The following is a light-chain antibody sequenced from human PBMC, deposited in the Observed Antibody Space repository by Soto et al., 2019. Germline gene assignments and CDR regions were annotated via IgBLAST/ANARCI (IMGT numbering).Light chain of an antibody. CDR2: DAA. CDR3: HCYDSYSMYT. V-gene: IGKV1-5*01. Sequence: DIQMTQSPSTLSASVGDRVTITCRASQSISGWLAWYQQKPGKAPKVLIYDAANLGSGVPSRFSGSGSATEFTLTLSSLQPHDFATKYCHCYDSYSMYTFGQGTKLEIK. J-gene: IGKJ2*01. CDR1: QSISGW.